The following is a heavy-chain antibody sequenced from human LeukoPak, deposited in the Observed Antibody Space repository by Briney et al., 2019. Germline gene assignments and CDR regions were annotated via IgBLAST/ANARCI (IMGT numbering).Heavy chain of an antibody. D-gene: IGHD1-26*01. Sequence: QAGGSLRLSCAASGFTFSSYDFTWVRQAPGKGLEWVSYISGSGSTIYYADSVKGRFTISRDNAKNSLYLQMNSLRAEGTAVYYCAKDLPSWRRIVGAIYFDYWGQGTLVTVSS. CDR1: GFTFSSYD. CDR2: ISGSGSTI. CDR3: AKDLPSWRRIVGAIYFDY. J-gene: IGHJ4*02. V-gene: IGHV3-48*03.